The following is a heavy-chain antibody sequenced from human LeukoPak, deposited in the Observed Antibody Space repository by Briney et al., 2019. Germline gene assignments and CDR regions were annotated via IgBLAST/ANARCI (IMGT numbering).Heavy chain of an antibody. J-gene: IGHJ5*02. D-gene: IGHD3-22*01. V-gene: IGHV4-61*02. Sequence: NASETLSLTCTVSGGSISSGSYYWSWIRQPAGKGLEWIGRIYTSGSTNYNPSLKSRVTISVDTSKNQFSLKLSSVTAADTAVYYCARHPSTYYYDPFDPWGQGTLVTVSS. CDR1: GGSISSGSYY. CDR3: ARHPSTYYYDPFDP. CDR2: IYTSGST.